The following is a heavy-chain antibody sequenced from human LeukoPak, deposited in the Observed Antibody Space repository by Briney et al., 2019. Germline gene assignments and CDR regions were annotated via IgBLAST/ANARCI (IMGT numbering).Heavy chain of an antibody. D-gene: IGHD2/OR15-2a*01. V-gene: IGHV4-59*01. CDR1: GGSISSYY. J-gene: IGHJ4*02. CDR2: IYYSVST. CDR3: ARHSLSVFDY. Sequence: SETLSLTCTVSGGSISSYYWSWIRQPPGKGLEWIGYIYYSVSTNYNPSLKSRVTISVDTSNNQFSLKLSSGTAADTAVSYCARHSLSVFDYWGQGTLVTVSS.